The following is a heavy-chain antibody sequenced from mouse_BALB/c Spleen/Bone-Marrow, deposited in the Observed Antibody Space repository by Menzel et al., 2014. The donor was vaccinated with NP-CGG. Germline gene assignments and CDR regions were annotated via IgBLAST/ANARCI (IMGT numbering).Heavy chain of an antibody. CDR1: GFSLTTYG. J-gene: IGHJ4*01. CDR2: QWKGGNK. CDR3: ARNSRIYYDYEGYAMDY. D-gene: IGHD2-4*01. Sequence: QVQLQQSGPGLVQPSQSLSITCTVSGFSLTTYGVHWVRQSPGKGLEWLGGQWKGGNKDYNAAFISRLNISKENSKSKVFIKMNSLQANDTAIYYCARNSRIYYDYEGYAMDYWGQGTSVTVSS. V-gene: IGHV2-2*02.